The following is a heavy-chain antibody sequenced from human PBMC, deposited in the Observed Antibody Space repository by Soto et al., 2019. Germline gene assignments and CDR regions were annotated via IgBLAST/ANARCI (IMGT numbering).Heavy chain of an antibody. V-gene: IGHV4-4*07. CDR1: GGSIISFY. CDR2: VSATETA. Sequence: KTSETLSLTCTVSGGSIISFYCSWIRQSAGKGLEWIGRVSATETASYNPSLRSRVTMSADMSSNQFSLNLNSVTAADSAVYFCAREFPGALGRSRAFDIWGQGTVVTVSS. CDR3: AREFPGALGRSRAFDI. D-gene: IGHD3-10*01. J-gene: IGHJ3*02.